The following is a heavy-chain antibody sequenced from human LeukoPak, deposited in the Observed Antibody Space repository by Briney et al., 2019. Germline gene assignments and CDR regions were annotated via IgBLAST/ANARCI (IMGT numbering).Heavy chain of an antibody. J-gene: IGHJ4*02. V-gene: IGHV1-8*01. CDR2: MNPNSGNT. Sequence: ASVKVSCKASGYTFTSYDINWVRQATGQGLEWMGWMNPNSGNTGYAQKFQGRVTMTRNTSISTAYMEPSSLRSEDTAVYYCARRGIAAAGTRWSPWGQGTLVTVSS. CDR3: ARRGIAAAGTRWSP. D-gene: IGHD6-13*01. CDR1: GYTFTSYD.